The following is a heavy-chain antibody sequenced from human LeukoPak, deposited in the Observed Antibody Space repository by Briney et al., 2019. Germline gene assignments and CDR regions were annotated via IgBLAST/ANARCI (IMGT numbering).Heavy chain of an antibody. Sequence: PGGSLRLSRAASGFTFDDYAMHWVRQAPGKGLEWVSGISWNSGSIGYADSVKGRFTISRDNAKNSLYLQMNSLRAEDTALYYCAKDIGYSGYDVEFEYRGQGTLVTVSS. V-gene: IGHV3-9*01. D-gene: IGHD5-12*01. CDR2: ISWNSGSI. J-gene: IGHJ4*02. CDR3: AKDIGYSGYDVEFEY. CDR1: GFTFDDYA.